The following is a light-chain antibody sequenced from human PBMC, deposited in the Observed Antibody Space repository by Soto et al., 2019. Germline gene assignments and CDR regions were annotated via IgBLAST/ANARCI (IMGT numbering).Light chain of an antibody. J-gene: IGKJ1*01. Sequence: DIQLTQSPSFLSASLGDRVTITCRASQGISSYLAWYQQKPGKAPKLLIYAASTWQSGVPSRFSGSGSGTEFTLTVSSLQPEDFATYYCQQFNSYPVTFGQGTKVEIK. CDR1: QGISSY. V-gene: IGKV1-9*01. CDR2: AAS. CDR3: QQFNSYPVT.